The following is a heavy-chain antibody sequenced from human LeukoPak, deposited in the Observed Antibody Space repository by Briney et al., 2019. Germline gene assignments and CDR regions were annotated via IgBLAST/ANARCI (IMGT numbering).Heavy chain of an antibody. V-gene: IGHV3-74*01. CDR2: INPDGTTT. D-gene: IGHD6-19*01. J-gene: IGHJ4*02. Sequence: GGSLRLSCAASGFTFSTYWMHWVRQAPGKGLVWVSRINPDGTTTSYADSVKGRFTISRDNAKDTVYLQMNSLRAEDTAVYYCARGGSGWPTDYWGQGTLVTVSS. CDR3: ARGGSGWPTDY. CDR1: GFTFSTYW.